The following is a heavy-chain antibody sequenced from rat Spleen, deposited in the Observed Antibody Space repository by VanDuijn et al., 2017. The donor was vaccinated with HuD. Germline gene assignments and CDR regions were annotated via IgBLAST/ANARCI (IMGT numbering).Heavy chain of an antibody. D-gene: IGHD1-9*01. CDR3: ATRDYGYTSYWYFDF. Sequence: EVQLVESGGGLVQPGRSLKLSCAVSGFTFSNFGFVWVRQAPTKGLEWVASISPSGGSTYYRDSVKGRFTVSRDNAKSTLYLQMDSLRSEDTATYYCATRDYGYTSYWYFDFWGQGVMVTVSS. J-gene: IGHJ2*01. CDR2: ISPSGGST. CDR1: GFTFSNFG. V-gene: IGHV5-19*01.